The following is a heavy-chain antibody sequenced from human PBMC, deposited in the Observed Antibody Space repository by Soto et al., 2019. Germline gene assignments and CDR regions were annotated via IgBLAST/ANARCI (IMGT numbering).Heavy chain of an antibody. J-gene: IGHJ4*02. Sequence: GGSLSLSCSASGFTFSSYAVHWVRQAPGKGLEWVAVISYDGSNKYYADSVKGRFTISRDNSKNTLYLQMNSLRAEDTAVYYCARDLASSLDYWGQGTLVTVSS. V-gene: IGHV3-30-3*01. CDR1: GFTFSSYA. CDR2: ISYDGSNK. CDR3: ARDLASSLDY. D-gene: IGHD3-3*02.